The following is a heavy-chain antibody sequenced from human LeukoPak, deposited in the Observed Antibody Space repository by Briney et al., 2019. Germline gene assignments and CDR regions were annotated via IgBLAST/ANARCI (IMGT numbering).Heavy chain of an antibody. CDR1: GGSISGYY. Sequence: SETLSLTCTVSGGSISGYYWNWIRQPAGKGLEWLGRMHSTGSTNYSPSLNSRLTVSVDTSKNQFSLRLTSVTAADTAVYYCARDGGSGWYSYWGQGTLVTVSS. V-gene: IGHV4-4*07. CDR2: MHSTGST. CDR3: ARDGGSGWYSY. D-gene: IGHD6-19*01. J-gene: IGHJ1*01.